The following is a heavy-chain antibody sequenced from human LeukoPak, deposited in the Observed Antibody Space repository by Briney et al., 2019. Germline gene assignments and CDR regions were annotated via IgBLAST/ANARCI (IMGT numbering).Heavy chain of an antibody. D-gene: IGHD3-22*01. V-gene: IGHV1-46*01. Sequence: ASVKVSCKASGYTFTNYWIHWVRQAPGQGLEWMGIINPSGGSTSYAQKFQGRVTMTRDTSTSTVYMELSSLGSEDTAVYYCARDPKSANYYDNRGYFDLWGRGTLVTVSS. CDR3: ARDPKSANYYDNRGYFDL. CDR1: GYTFTNYW. J-gene: IGHJ2*01. CDR2: INPSGGST.